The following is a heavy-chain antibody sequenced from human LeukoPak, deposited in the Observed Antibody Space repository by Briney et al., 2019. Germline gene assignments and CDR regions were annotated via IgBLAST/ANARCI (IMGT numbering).Heavy chain of an antibody. D-gene: IGHD3-22*01. J-gene: IGHJ4*02. V-gene: IGHV1-46*01. CDR1: GYTFTSYY. CDR2: INPSGGST. CDR3: ARANYYDSSGYSLYYFHY. Sequence: ASVKVSCKASGYTFTSYYMHWVRQAPGQGLEWMGIINPSGGSTSYAQKFQGRVTMTRDTSTSTVYMELSSLRSEDTAVYYCARANYYDSSGYSLYYFHYWGQGTLVTVSS.